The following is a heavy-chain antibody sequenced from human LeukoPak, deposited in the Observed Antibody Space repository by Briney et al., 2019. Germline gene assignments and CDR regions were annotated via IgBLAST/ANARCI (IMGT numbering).Heavy chain of an antibody. CDR2: ISGSGGST. V-gene: IGHV3-23*01. D-gene: IGHD3-3*01. J-gene: IGHJ5*02. Sequence: PGGSLRLSCAASGFTFSSYAMSWVRQAPGKGLEWVSAISGSGGSTYYADSVKGRFTISRDNSKNTLYLQMNSLRAEDTAVYYCARRYDADFWSGYNWFDPWGQGTLVTVSS. CDR3: ARRYDADFWSGYNWFDP. CDR1: GFTFSSYA.